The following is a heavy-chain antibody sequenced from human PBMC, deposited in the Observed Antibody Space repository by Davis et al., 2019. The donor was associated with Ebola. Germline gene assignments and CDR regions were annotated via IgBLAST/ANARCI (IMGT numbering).Heavy chain of an antibody. CDR3: ARQYVYCDYDSSGYYPLHFDY. Sequence: MPSETLSLTCTVSGGSISSSSYYWGWIRQPPGKGLEWIGSIYYSGSTYYNPSLKSRVTISVDTSKNQFSLKLISVTAADTAVYYCARQYVYCDYDSSGYYPLHFDYWGQGTLVTVSS. CDR1: GGSISSSSYY. J-gene: IGHJ4*02. CDR2: IYYSGST. V-gene: IGHV4-39*01. D-gene: IGHD3-22*01.